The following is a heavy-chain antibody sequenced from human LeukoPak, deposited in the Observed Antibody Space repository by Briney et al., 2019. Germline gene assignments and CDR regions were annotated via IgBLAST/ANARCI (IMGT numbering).Heavy chain of an antibody. D-gene: IGHD1-7*01. V-gene: IGHV3-11*01. CDR2: ISSSGSTI. Sequence: EGSLRLSCAASGFTFSDYYMYWIRQAPGKGLEWVSYISSSGSTIYYADSVKGRFTISRDNSKNTLYLQMNSLRAEDTAVYYCAKRRGLELLYYYYMDVWGKGTTVTVSS. CDR3: AKRRGLELLYYYYMDV. J-gene: IGHJ6*03. CDR1: GFTFSDYY.